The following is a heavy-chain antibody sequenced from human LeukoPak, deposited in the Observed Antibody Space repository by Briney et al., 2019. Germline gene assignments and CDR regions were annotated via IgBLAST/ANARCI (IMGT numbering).Heavy chain of an antibody. D-gene: IGHD6-13*01. CDR3: ARGARQRISGWQQLVGY. CDR2: SNPNSGGT. J-gene: IGHJ4*02. V-gene: IGHV1-2*06. CDR1: GYTFSGSY. Sequence: GASVKVSCKASGYTFSGSYIHWVRQAPGQGLEWMGPSNPNSGGTNYAQKFQARVTMTRDTSISTAYMELSRLRSDDTAVYYCARGARQRISGWQQLVGYWGQGTLVTVSS.